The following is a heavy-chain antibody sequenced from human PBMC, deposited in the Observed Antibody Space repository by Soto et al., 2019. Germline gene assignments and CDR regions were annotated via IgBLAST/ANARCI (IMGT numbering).Heavy chain of an antibody. CDR3: ARGGISHWAYFYYMDV. Sequence: SETMSLTWVGSGESLSYYFWSWIRKPPGMALEWIGEINHLGSINYNPSLKSRVTMSVDTSKNQFSLTLNSVTAADTATYYCARGGISHWAYFYYMDVWDRGTTVTVSS. J-gene: IGHJ6*03. CDR1: GESLSYYF. V-gene: IGHV4-34*01. D-gene: IGHD2-21*01. CDR2: INHLGSI.